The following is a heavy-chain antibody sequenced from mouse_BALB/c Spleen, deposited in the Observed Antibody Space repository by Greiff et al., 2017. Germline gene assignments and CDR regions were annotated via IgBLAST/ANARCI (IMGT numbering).Heavy chain of an antibody. CDR1: GFNIKDTY. CDR3: ASGRDYEEAMDY. D-gene: IGHD2-4*01. V-gene: IGHV14-3*02. J-gene: IGHJ4*01. CDR2: IDPANGNT. Sequence: VQLKESGAELVKPGASVKLSCTASGFNIKDTYMHWVKQRPEQGLEWIGRIDPANGNTKYDPKFQGKATITADTSSNTAYLQLSSLTSEDTAVYYCASGRDYEEAMDYWGQGTSVTVAA.